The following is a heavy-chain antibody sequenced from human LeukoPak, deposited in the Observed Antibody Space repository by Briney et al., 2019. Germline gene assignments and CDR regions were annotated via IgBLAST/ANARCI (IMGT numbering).Heavy chain of an antibody. Sequence: GRSLGLSCAASGFTFSSYGMHWVRQAPGKGLEWVAVISYDGSNKYYADSVKGRFTISRDNSKNTLYLQMNSLRAEDTAVYYCAKSGATAHYFDYWGQGTLVTVSS. CDR3: AKSGATAHYFDY. V-gene: IGHV3-30*18. J-gene: IGHJ4*02. D-gene: IGHD1-26*01. CDR2: ISYDGSNK. CDR1: GFTFSSYG.